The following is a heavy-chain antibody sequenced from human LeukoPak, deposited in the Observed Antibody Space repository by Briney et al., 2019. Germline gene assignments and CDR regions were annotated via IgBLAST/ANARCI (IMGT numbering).Heavy chain of an antibody. V-gene: IGHV1-58*01. CDR3: AAHIYYDSSGYILHYYGMDV. Sequence: SVKVSCKASGFTFTSSAVQWVRQARGQRLEWIGWIVVGSGNTNYAQKFQERVTITRDMSTSTAYMELSSLRSEDTAVYYCAAHIYYDSSGYILHYYGMDVWAKGPRSPSP. CDR2: IVVGSGNT. CDR1: GFTFTSSA. J-gene: IGHJ6*02. D-gene: IGHD3-22*01.